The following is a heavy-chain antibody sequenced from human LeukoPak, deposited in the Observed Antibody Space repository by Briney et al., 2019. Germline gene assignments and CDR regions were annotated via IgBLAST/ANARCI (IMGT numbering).Heavy chain of an antibody. J-gene: IGHJ6*03. CDR1: GGSISTYY. D-gene: IGHD6-19*01. CDR3: ARDGAVAGPSSMYV. Sequence: SETLSLTCTVSGGSISTYYWSWIRQPPGKGLEWIGYIYYSGSTNYNPSLKSRVTISVDTSKNQFSLKLSSVTAADTAVYYCARDGAVAGPSSMYVWGKGTTVTVSS. V-gene: IGHV4-59*01. CDR2: IYYSGST.